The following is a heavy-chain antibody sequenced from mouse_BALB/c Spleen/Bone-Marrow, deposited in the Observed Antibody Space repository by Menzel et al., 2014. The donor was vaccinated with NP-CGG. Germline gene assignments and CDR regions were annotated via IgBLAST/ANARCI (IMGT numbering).Heavy chain of an antibody. J-gene: IGHJ3*01. CDR1: GFTFTSYW. Sequence: VKLVESGAELVKPGASVKLSCKASGFTFTSYWMHWVKQRPGQGLEWIGEISPSNGRTNYNEKFKSKATLTVDKSSSTAYMQLSSLTSEDSAVYYCARERGNYPFAYWGQGTLVTVSA. V-gene: IGHV1S81*02. D-gene: IGHD2-1*01. CDR3: ARERGNYPFAY. CDR2: ISPSNGRT.